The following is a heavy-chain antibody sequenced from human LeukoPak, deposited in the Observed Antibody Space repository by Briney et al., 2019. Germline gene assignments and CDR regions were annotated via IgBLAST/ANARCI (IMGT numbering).Heavy chain of an antibody. CDR3: ATVPLRIAVAGTEVDY. CDR2: FDPEDGET. J-gene: IGHJ4*02. CDR1: GYTLTELS. D-gene: IGHD6-19*01. V-gene: IGHV1-24*01. Sequence: ASVKVSCKVSGYTLTELSMHWLRQAPGKGLEWMGRFDPEDGETIYAQKFQGRVTMTEDTSTDTAYMELSSLRSEDTAVYYCATVPLRIAVAGTEVDYWGQGTLVTVSS.